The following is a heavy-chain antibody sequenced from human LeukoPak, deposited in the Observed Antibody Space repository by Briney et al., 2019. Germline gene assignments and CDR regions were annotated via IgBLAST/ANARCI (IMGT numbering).Heavy chain of an antibody. J-gene: IGHJ3*02. CDR3: ARVRVWDIVVVVAAPGAFDI. CDR2: IYYSGST. Sequence: PSETLSLTCTVSGGSISSYYWSWIRQPPGKGLEWIGYIYYSGSTNYNPSLKSRVTISVDTSKNQFSLKLSSVTAADTAVYYCARVRVWDIVVVVAAPGAFDIWGQGTMVTVSS. V-gene: IGHV4-59*01. D-gene: IGHD2-15*01. CDR1: GGSISSYY.